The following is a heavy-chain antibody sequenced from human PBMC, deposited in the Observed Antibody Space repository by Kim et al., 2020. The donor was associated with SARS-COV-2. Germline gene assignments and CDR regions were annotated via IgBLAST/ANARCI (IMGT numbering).Heavy chain of an antibody. J-gene: IGHJ6*03. CDR3: ARAITIAAAGTTPYYYYYYMDV. D-gene: IGHD6-13*01. Sequence: SVKVSCKASGGTFSSYSISWVRQAPGQGLEWMGRIIPILGIANYAQKFQGRVTITADKSTSTAYMELSSLRSEDTAVYYCARAITIAAAGTTPYYYYYYMDVWGKGTTVTVSS. V-gene: IGHV1-69*04. CDR1: GGTFSSYS. CDR2: IIPILGIA.